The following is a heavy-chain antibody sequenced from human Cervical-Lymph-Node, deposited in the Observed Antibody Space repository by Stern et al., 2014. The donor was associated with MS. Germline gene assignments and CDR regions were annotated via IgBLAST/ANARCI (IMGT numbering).Heavy chain of an antibody. CDR1: GYLFDDYW. D-gene: IGHD5-12*01. CDR2: IFPRDSNT. Sequence: VQLVESGAEVKKPGESLKISCEASGYLFDDYWIGWVRQMSGRGLELVAIIFPRDSNTRYRPSVQGQVTISAEQSFSTAHLQWSSLRPSDTAMYYCARSPATPSGYDRFDYWGQGALVTVSS. V-gene: IGHV5-51*03. J-gene: IGHJ4*02. CDR3: ARSPATPSGYDRFDY.